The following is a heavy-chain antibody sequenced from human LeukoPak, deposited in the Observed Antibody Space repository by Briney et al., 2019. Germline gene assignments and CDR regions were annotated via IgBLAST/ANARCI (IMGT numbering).Heavy chain of an antibody. CDR3: VRVLSYYDSGTYGNYFDY. Sequence: PGGSLLLSCAASGFTFSSYWMNWVRQAPGKGLEWVANINQDGSDKLDVDSVKGRLTISRDNAKNSLYLQLNSLRVEDTAVYYCVRVLSYYDSGTYGNYFDYWGQGTLVTVSS. D-gene: IGHD3-22*01. CDR2: INQDGSDK. V-gene: IGHV3-7*01. CDR1: GFTFSSYW. J-gene: IGHJ4*02.